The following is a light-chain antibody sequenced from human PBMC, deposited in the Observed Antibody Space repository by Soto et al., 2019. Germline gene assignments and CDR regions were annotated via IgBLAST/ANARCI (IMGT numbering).Light chain of an antibody. CDR2: LGS. J-gene: IGKJ2*01. CDR1: QRLQHSNGYNY. Sequence: DVVMTQSPLVLPVTPGEPASISCRSSQRLQHSNGYNYLVWFVQKPGQSPQLLIYLGSTRASGVPDRFSGSGIGTHFTLKISRVEPEDVGVYYCMQSLLTPMHTLGQGTKVDTK. V-gene: IGKV2-28*01. CDR3: MQSLLTPMHT.